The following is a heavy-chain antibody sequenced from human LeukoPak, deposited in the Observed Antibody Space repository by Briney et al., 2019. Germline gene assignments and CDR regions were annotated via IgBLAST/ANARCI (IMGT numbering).Heavy chain of an antibody. CDR1: GFTFSSYW. J-gene: IGHJ6*02. V-gene: IGHV3-7*01. CDR3: ASFLHLRYFAWPSLPMDV. Sequence: TGGPLRLSCTASGFTFSSYWMSWVRQAPGRGLEGVANIKQDGSEKYYVDSVKGRFTISRDNAKNSLYLQMNSLRAEDTAVYYCASFLHLRYFAWPSLPMDVWGQGTTVTVSS. CDR2: IKQDGSEK. D-gene: IGHD3-9*01.